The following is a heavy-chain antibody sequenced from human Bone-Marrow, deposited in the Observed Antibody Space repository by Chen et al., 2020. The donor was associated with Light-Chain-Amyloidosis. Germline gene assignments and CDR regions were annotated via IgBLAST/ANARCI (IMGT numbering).Heavy chain of an antibody. CDR1: GFTFSSYV. D-gene: IGHD4-17*01. CDR3: TREITTATTFYFDY. V-gene: IGHV3-21*01. J-gene: IGHJ4*02. CDR2: IGNTYSYI. Sequence: EVQLVESGGGLVKPGGSLRLSCAASGFTFSSYVMNWFRQAPGRGPEWVASIGNTYSYIYYSDSVKGRFTISRDNAKSSLDLQMNSLRAEDTAVYYCTREITTATTFYFDYWGQGTQVTVSS.